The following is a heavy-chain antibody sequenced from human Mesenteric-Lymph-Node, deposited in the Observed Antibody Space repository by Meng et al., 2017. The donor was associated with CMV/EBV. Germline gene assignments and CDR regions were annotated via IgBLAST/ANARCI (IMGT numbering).Heavy chain of an antibody. CDR3: ARDPKSSSWYHFDS. V-gene: IGHV4-59*01. CDR1: GASISSYY. Sequence: SETLSLTCIVSGASISSYYWGWIRQPPGKGLEWIAYDSGSTNYNPSLRSRVTILLDTSRNQFSLKLRSVAAADTAVYYCARDPKSSSWYHFDSWGQGTLVTV. J-gene: IGHJ4*02. D-gene: IGHD6-13*01. CDR2: DSGST.